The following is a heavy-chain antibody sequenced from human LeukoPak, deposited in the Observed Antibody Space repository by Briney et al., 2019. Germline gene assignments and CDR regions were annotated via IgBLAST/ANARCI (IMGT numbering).Heavy chain of an antibody. Sequence: ASVKVPCTTSGYSFSSYGFSWVRQAPGQGLEWVGWISAYDGKTEYGQKVQGRVTMTTDTATSTAYMELTSLKSDDTAVYYCTIYSRTFNAFDVWGQGTMVTVSS. J-gene: IGHJ3*01. V-gene: IGHV1-18*01. D-gene: IGHD2-21*01. CDR2: ISAYDGKT. CDR3: TIYSRTFNAFDV. CDR1: GYSFSSYG.